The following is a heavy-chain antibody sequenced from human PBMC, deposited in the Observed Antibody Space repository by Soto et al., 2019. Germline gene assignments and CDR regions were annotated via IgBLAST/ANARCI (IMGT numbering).Heavy chain of an antibody. CDR2: ISPGGTM. J-gene: IGHJ6*02. V-gene: IGHV3-48*03. CDR1: GFIFSSYE. CDR3: ARERPSSDFWSGYSYGMDV. D-gene: IGHD3-3*01. Sequence: PGGSLRLSCAASGFIFSSYEMNWVRQASGKGLEWVAYISPGGTMYYGDSVKGRFTISRDNDKNSLFLQMNSLRAEDTAVYYCARERPSSDFWSGYSYGMDVWGQGXTVTVYS.